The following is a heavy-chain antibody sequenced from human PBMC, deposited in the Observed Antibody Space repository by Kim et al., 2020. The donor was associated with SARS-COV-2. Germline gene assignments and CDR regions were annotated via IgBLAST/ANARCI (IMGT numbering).Heavy chain of an antibody. D-gene: IGHD3-9*01. V-gene: IGHV1-24*01. CDR1: GYTLTELS. Sequence: ASVKVSCKVSGYTLTELSMHWVRQAPGKGLEWMGGFDPDDGETIYAQKFQGRVTMTEDTSTDTAYMELSSLRSEDTAVYYCATEGGLRYLGPDYYYYGMDVWGQGTTVTVSS. J-gene: IGHJ6*02. CDR3: ATEGGLRYLGPDYYYYGMDV. CDR2: FDPDDGET.